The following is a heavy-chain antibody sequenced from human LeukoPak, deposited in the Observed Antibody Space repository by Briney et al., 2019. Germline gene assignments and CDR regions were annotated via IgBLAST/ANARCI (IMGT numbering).Heavy chain of an antibody. V-gene: IGHV1-18*01. J-gene: IGHJ4*02. D-gene: IGHD6-19*01. Sequence: ASVKVSCKASGYTFTSYGISWVRQAPGQGLEWMGWISAYNGNTNYAQKLQGRVTMTTDSSTSTAYMELRSLRSDDTAVYYCARVAGIAVAGTADYWGQGTLVTVSS. CDR3: ARVAGIAVAGTADY. CDR1: GYTFTSYG. CDR2: ISAYNGNT.